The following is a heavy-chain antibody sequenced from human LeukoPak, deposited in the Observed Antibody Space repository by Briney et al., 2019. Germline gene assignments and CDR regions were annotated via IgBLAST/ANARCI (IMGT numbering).Heavy chain of an antibody. D-gene: IGHD3-3*01. CDR2: IIPIFGTA. V-gene: IGHV1-69*05. CDR3: ARGQSRRYYDFWSGYYPSAFDI. Sequence: SVKVSCKASGYIFTSYYMHWVRQAPGQGLEWMGGIIPIFGTANYAQKFQGRVTITTDESTSTAYMELSSLRSEDTAVYYCARGQSRRYYDFWSGYYPSAFDIWGQGTMVTVSS. J-gene: IGHJ3*02. CDR1: GYIFTSYY.